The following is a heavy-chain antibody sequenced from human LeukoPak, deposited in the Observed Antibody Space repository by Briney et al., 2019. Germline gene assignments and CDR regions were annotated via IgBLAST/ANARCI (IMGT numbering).Heavy chain of an antibody. CDR3: ARDFFLRSFGVIGPFDY. CDR2: ISETGAHT. J-gene: IGHJ4*02. V-gene: IGHV3-48*03. CDR1: GFTFSDYE. Sequence: GGSLRPSCEASGFTFSDYEINWVRQAPGKGLEWISHISETGAHTYYAESVKGRFTISRDNAKNSLFLQLDSLRDDDTATYCCARDFFLRSFGVIGPFDYWGQGVLITVSS. D-gene: IGHD3-3*01.